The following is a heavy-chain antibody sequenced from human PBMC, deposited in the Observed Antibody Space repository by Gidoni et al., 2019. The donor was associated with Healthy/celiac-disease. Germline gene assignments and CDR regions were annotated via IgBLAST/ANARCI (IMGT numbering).Heavy chain of an antibody. CDR1: GFTFSNAW. V-gene: IGHV3-15*07. D-gene: IGHD1-20*01. J-gene: IGHJ4*02. Sequence: EVQLVESGGGLVKPGGSLRLSCAASGFTFSNAWMNWVRQAPGKGLEWVGRIKSKTDGGTTDYAAPVKGRFTISRDDSRNTLYLQMNSLKTEDTAVYYCTTGGLRILRQIDYWGQGTLVTVSS. CDR2: IKSKTDGGTT. CDR3: TTGGLRILRQIDY.